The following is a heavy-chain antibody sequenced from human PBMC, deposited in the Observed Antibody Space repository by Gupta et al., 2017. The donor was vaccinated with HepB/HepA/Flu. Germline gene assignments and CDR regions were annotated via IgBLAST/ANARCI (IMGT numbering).Heavy chain of an antibody. D-gene: IGHD4-11*01. CDR2: ISHSGITT. Sequence: EQLADLGRGLCSPGESLRHPCGASGLTLSEFSLSWMRQAPGKGLEWVAYISHSGITTYYAYTENGLVTTSQVNSKNSRYQQITGTGADDAAVDYCAKDDYSNHVDFWGHGSLVTVSS. V-gene: IGHV3-11*01. CDR1: GLTLSEFS. J-gene: IGHJ5*01. CDR3: AKDDYSNHVDF.